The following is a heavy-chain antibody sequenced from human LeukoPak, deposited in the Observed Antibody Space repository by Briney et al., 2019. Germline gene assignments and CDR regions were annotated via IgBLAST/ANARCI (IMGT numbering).Heavy chain of an antibody. D-gene: IGHD5-24*01. J-gene: IGHJ3*02. V-gene: IGHV3-23*01. Sequence: GGSLRLSCAASGFTISNYAMSWVRQAPGKRPEWVSSLTDSGGTTYYVDSVKGRFTISRDNSKNTLYLHMNSLRAEDTAMYYCAKKRVAFDIWGQGTVVAVSS. CDR2: LTDSGGTT. CDR1: GFTISNYA. CDR3: AKKRVAFDI.